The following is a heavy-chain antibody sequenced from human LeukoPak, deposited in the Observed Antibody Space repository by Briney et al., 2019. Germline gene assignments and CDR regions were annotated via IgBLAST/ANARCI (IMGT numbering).Heavy chain of an antibody. CDR2: FDPEDGET. CDR1: GCTLTELS. D-gene: IGHD1-26*01. Sequence: EASVKVSCKVSGCTLTELSMHWVRRAPGKGLEWMGGFDPEDGETIYAQKFQGRVTMTEGTSTDTAYMELSSLRSEDTAVYYCATDPYSGSYGGWYFDLWGRGTLVTVSS. J-gene: IGHJ2*01. V-gene: IGHV1-24*01. CDR3: ATDPYSGSYGGWYFDL.